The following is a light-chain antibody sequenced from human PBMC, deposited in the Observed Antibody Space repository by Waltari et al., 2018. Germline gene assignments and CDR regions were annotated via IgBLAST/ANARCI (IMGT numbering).Light chain of an antibody. V-gene: IGLV1-47*01. Sequence: QSVLSQPPSASGTAGQRVTISCSGWTPNIGPIYLSWYQQLPGTTPKLVIYMSNPRHSGVPDRFSVSESGTSASLAIGVLRSDDVADYYCAAWDDSLNVILFGGGTKLTVL. CDR2: MSN. CDR1: TPNIGPIY. CDR3: AAWDDSLNVIL. J-gene: IGLJ2*01.